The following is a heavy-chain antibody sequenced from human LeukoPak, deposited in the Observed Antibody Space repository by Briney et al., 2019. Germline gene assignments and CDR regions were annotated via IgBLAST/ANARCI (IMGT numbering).Heavy chain of an antibody. D-gene: IGHD2-2*01. CDR2: ISGSGSST. CDR1: GFTLSSYA. Sequence: PGGSLRLSCAASGFTLSSYAMSWVRQAPGKGLEWVSTISGSGSSTYYADSVKGRFTISRDNAKNSLYLQMNSLRAEDTAVYYCARDTSLTFDYWGQGTLVTVSS. V-gene: IGHV3-23*01. J-gene: IGHJ4*02. CDR3: ARDTSLTFDY.